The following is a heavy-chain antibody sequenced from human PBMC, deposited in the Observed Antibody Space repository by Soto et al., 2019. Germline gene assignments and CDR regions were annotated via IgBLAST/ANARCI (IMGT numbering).Heavy chain of an antibody. CDR1: GYTFTAYY. J-gene: IGHJ5*01. CDR2: TSPRTGGA. V-gene: IGHV1-2*02. CDR3: ARSSGSYYKWFDS. D-gene: IGHD3-10*01. Sequence: ASVKVSCKTCGYTFTAYYMHWLRQAPGHGLEWLGWTSPRTGGAKYSHKFQGRASMTRNTSITTAYMELTGLSTDDTAVYYCARSSGSYYKWFDSWGQGTLVTVSS.